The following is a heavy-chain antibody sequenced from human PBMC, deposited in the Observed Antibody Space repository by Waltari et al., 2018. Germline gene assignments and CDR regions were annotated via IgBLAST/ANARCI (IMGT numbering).Heavy chain of an antibody. D-gene: IGHD2-2*01. CDR3: ARVLTSRNRLWLDP. V-gene: IGHV1-2*06. J-gene: IGHJ5*02. Sequence: VQSGAEVKQTGASMMISCQASGYRFGHFFLHWLRQAPGQAPEWMGRIDPKTGDTTYTQKFQGRLTLTRDTSISTEYMELTNLTPDDTAMYFCARVLTSRNRLWLDPWGQGSLVTVSS. CDR1: GYRFGHFF. CDR2: IDPKTGDT.